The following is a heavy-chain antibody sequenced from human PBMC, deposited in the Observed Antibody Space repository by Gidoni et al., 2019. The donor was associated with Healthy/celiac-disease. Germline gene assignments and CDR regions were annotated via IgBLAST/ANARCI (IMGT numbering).Heavy chain of an antibody. J-gene: IGHJ4*02. Sequence: EVQLVEPGGGLVKPGGSLRLSCAASGFPVRGSSVNWVRQALGKGLEWVSSISSSISYISYAYSVKGRFTISRDNAKNSLYLQMNSLRAEDTAVYYCARAPCTNGVCYRPYYFDYWGQGTLVTVSS. D-gene: IGHD2-8*01. CDR1: GFPVRGSS. V-gene: IGHV3-21*01. CDR2: ISSSISYI. CDR3: ARAPCTNGVCYRPYYFDY.